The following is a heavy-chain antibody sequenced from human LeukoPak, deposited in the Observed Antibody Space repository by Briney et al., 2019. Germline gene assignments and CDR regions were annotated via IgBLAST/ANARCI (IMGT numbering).Heavy chain of an antibody. D-gene: IGHD3-22*01. V-gene: IGHV1-18*01. CDR3: ARESPFDRAYYYDSTGPTDYYYYGMDV. Sequence: ASVKVSCKASGYTFTSYGISWVRQAPGQGLEWMGWISAYKVNTNYAQKLQGRVTMTTDTSTSTAYMELSSLRSDDTAVYYCARESPFDRAYYYDSTGPTDYYYYGMDVWGQGTTVTVSS. J-gene: IGHJ6*02. CDR1: GYTFTSYG. CDR2: ISAYKVNT.